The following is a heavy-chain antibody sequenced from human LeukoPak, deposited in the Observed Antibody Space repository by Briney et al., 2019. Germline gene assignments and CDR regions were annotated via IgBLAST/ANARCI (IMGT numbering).Heavy chain of an antibody. CDR2: IYTSGST. V-gene: IGHV4-4*07. D-gene: IGHD6-13*01. J-gene: IGHJ4*02. CDR1: GGSISSYY. CDR3: AREGIIGYSSSWYRTQIPYYFDY. Sequence: SETLSLTCTVSGGSISSYYGSWIRQPAGKGLEWIGLIYTSGSTNYNPSIKSRVTMSVDTSKNQFSLKLSSVTAADTAVYYCAREGIIGYSSSWYRTQIPYYFDYWGQGTLVTVSS.